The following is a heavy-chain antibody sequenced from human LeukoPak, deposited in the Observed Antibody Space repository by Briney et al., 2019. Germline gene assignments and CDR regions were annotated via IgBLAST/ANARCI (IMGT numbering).Heavy chain of an antibody. Sequence: PGGSLRLSCAASGFTFSSYAMHWVRQAPGKGLEYVSAISSNGGSTYYANSVKGRFTISRDNSKNTLYLQMGSLRAEDMAVYYCARSGNQDALDIWGQGTMVTVSS. D-gene: IGHD3-10*01. CDR1: GFTFSSYA. CDR2: ISSNGGST. J-gene: IGHJ3*02. CDR3: ARSGNQDALDI. V-gene: IGHV3-64*01.